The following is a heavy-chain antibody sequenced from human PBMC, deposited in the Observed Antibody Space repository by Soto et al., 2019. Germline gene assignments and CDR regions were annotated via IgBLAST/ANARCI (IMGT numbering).Heavy chain of an antibody. D-gene: IGHD3-16*01. CDR3: ARIPLSDYVWGSYEPY. CDR2: IYYSGST. CDR1: GGSISSGDYY. V-gene: IGHV4-30-4*01. Sequence: SETLSLTCTVSGGSISSGDYYWSWIRQPPGKGLEWIGHIYYSGSTYYNPSLKSRVTISVDTSKNQFSLKLSSVTAADTAVYYCARIPLSDYVWGSYEPYWGQGTLVTVSS. J-gene: IGHJ4*02.